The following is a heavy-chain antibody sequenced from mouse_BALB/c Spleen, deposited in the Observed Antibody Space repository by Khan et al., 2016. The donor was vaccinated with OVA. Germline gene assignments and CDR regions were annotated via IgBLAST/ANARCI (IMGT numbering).Heavy chain of an antibody. CDR1: GFTFSGYG. V-gene: IGHV5-9-3*01. J-gene: IGHJ2*01. Sequence: EVELVESGGDLVKPGGSLKLSCAASGFTFSGYGMSWVRQTPEKRLEWVATISSGGSFTYYLDSVKGRFTISRDSAKNTLYLQMSSLRSEDTAMSYCARTPGHYGSNYFDYWGQGTTLTVSS. D-gene: IGHD1-1*01. CDR3: ARTPGHYGSNYFDY. CDR2: ISSGGSFT.